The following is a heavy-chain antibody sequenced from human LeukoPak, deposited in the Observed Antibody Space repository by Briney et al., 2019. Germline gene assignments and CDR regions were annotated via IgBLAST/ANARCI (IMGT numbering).Heavy chain of an antibody. Sequence: SESLSLTCAESGGSIGGRYYWNWIRQPPGNGLEWIGRIYSSGTANYTPSLKSRVAISVDTSKNKFCLRLTSMTAADTAIYYCARIIYYYETGGFRDYFDSWGQGTLVTVSS. CDR2: IYSSGTA. D-gene: IGHD3-22*01. J-gene: IGHJ4*02. CDR3: ARIIYYYETGGFRDYFDS. V-gene: IGHV4-59*10. CDR1: GGSIGGRYY.